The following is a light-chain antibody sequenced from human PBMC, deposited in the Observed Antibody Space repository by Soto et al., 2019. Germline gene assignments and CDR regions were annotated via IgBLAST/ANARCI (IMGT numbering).Light chain of an antibody. Sequence: QSVLTQPPSVSAAPGQTVTISCSGSSSNIGNNYVSWYQQIPGTVPKLLIYDNDQRPSGIPDRFSASKSGTSATLGITGLQTGDEADYYCASWDRGLRGVLFGGGTKLTVL. J-gene: IGLJ3*02. CDR1: SSNIGNNY. CDR3: ASWDRGLRGVL. V-gene: IGLV1-51*01. CDR2: DND.